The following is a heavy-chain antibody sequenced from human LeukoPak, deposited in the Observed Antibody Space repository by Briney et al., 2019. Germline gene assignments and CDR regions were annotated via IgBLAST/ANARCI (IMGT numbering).Heavy chain of an antibody. CDR2: ISYDGSNK. CDR3: AVLRLFGY. V-gene: IGHV3-30*04. CDR1: GVTFSSYA. Sequence: GRSLRLSCAASGVTFSSYAMHWVRQAPGKGLEWVAVISYDGSNKYYADSVKGRFTISRDNSKNTLYLQMNSLRAEDTAVYYCAVLRLFGYWGQGTLVTVSS. D-gene: IGHD3-3*01. J-gene: IGHJ4*02.